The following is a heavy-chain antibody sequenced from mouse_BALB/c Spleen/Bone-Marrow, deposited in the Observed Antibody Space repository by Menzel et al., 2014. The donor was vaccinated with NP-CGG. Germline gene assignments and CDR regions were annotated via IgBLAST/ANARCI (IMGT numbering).Heavy chain of an antibody. CDR3: TRGLRAWFAY. V-gene: IGHV1S81*02. J-gene: IGHJ3*01. D-gene: IGHD3-1*01. Sequence: QVQLQQSGAELVKPGASVKLSCKASGYTFTSYYMYWVKQRPGQGLEWIGGINPSNGGTNFNEKFKSKATLTVDKSSSTAYMQLSSLTSEDPAVYYCTRGLRAWFAYWGQGTLVTVSA. CDR2: INPSNGGT. CDR1: GYTFTSYY.